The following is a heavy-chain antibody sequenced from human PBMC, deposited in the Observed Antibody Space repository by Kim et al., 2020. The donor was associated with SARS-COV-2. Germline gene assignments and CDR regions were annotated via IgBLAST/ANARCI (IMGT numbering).Heavy chain of an antibody. CDR3: ARDGDRWIQIWLGYYYYGIDV. D-gene: IGHD5-18*01. J-gene: IGHJ6*02. CDR1: GFTFSDYY. V-gene: IGHV3-11*01. CDR2: ISSSGSTI. Sequence: GGSLRLSCAASGFTFSDYYMSWIRQAPGKGLEWVSCISSSGSTIYYADSVKGRFTISRDNAKNSLYLQMNSLRAEDTAVYYCARDGDRWIQIWLGYYYYGIDVWGQGTTVTVSS.